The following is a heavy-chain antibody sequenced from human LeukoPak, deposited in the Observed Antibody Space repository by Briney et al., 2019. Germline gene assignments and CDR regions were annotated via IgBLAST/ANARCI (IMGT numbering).Heavy chain of an antibody. V-gene: IGHV1-69*13. CDR2: IIPMYATA. Sequence: ASVKVSCKASGGTFSSYAISWVRQAPGQGLEWMGGIIPMYATADYAQKFQGRVTISADESTTTAFMELSSLRSEDTAVYYCAGDSGGELGFDYWGQGTLVTVSS. D-gene: IGHD2-21*01. CDR3: AGDSGGELGFDY. J-gene: IGHJ4*02. CDR1: GGTFSSYA.